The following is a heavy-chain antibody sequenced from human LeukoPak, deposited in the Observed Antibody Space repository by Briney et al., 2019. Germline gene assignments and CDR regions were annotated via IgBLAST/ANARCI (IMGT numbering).Heavy chain of an antibody. D-gene: IGHD7-27*01. Sequence: PGGSLRLSCAASGFAFSNYGMNWVRQAPGKGLEGVSGITGSGGTTYYADSVKGRFTISRDNSKNTLYLQMNSPRAEDTAAYYCAKDGNWARFENWGQGTLVTVSS. CDR2: ITGSGGTT. CDR1: GFAFSNYG. V-gene: IGHV3-23*01. CDR3: AKDGNWARFEN. J-gene: IGHJ4*02.